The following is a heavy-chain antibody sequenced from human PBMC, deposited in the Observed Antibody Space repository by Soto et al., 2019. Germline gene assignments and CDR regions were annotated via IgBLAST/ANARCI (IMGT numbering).Heavy chain of an antibody. CDR2: IYYSGST. Sequence: PSETLSLTCTVSGGSVSSGSYYWSWIRQPPGKGLEWLGCIYYSGSTNYNPSLKSRVTISVDTSKNQFSLKLSSVTAADTAVYYCARRRYCSGGSCYCDYWGQGTLVTVFS. CDR3: ARRRYCSGGSCYCDY. V-gene: IGHV4-61*01. J-gene: IGHJ4*02. CDR1: GGSVSSGSYY. D-gene: IGHD2-15*01.